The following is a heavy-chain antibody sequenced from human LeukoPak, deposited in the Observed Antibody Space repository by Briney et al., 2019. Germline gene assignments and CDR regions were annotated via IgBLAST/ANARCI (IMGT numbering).Heavy chain of an antibody. CDR3: TRRTYNWNDGRAFDM. J-gene: IGHJ3*02. CDR2: DNPDGTDT. CDR1: GFTLSNYW. D-gene: IGHD1-20*01. V-gene: IGHV3-74*01. Sequence: GGSLRLFCVASGFTLSNYWMHWVRQAPGKGLVWVSRDNPDGTDTTYADSVRGRFTISRDNAKNTLYLQMSSLRAEDTAVYYCTRRTYNWNDGRAFDMWGQGTMVTVSS.